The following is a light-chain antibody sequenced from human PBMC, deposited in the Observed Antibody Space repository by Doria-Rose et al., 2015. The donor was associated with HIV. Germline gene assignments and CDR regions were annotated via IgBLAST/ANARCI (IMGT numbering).Light chain of an antibody. V-gene: IGLV3-21*02. Sequence: VLTQPPSVSVAPGQTARITCGGNNIGSRHVHWYQQRPGQAPVLIVYDDDARPPGISGRFADSSSENTTILTISWVEAGDEADYYCQVSDSGREWGVFGSGTKVTVL. CDR1: NIGSRH. CDR2: DDD. J-gene: IGLJ1*01. CDR3: QVSDSGREWGV.